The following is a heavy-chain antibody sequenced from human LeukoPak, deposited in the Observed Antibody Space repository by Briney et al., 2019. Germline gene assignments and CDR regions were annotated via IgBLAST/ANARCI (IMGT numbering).Heavy chain of an antibody. Sequence: GRSLRLSCAASGCTFSSYGMHWVRQAPGKGLEWVAVISYDGSNKYYADSVKGRFTISRDNSKNTLYLQMNSLITEDTAIYYCAKRLGVGYHNMDVWGKGTTVTVSS. CDR1: GCTFSSYG. J-gene: IGHJ6*03. D-gene: IGHD1-26*01. CDR3: AKRLGVGYHNMDV. CDR2: ISYDGSNK. V-gene: IGHV3-30*18.